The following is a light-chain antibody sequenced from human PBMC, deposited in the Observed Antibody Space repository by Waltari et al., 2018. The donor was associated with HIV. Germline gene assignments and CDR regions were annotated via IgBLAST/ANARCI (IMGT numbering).Light chain of an antibody. CDR2: RNK. CDR3: QSYDSTLNAAVV. CDR1: SSNIGADYD. J-gene: IGLJ2*01. V-gene: IGLV1-40*01. Sequence: QSVLTQPPSVSGAPGQRVTIPCTGSSSNIGADYDVHWYQQIPGTAPEPSISRNKNRPSGVPGRFSASKSGTSASLAIAGLQPEYEADYFCQSYDSTLNAAVVFGGGTKLTVL.